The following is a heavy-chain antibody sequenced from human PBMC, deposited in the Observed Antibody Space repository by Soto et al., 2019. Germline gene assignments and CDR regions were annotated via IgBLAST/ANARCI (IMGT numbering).Heavy chain of an antibody. Sequence: QVQLVESGGGVVQPGRSLRLSCAASGFTFSSYGMHWVRQAPGKGLEWVAVISYDGSNKYYADSVKGRFTISRDNSKNTLYLQMNSVRAEDTAVYYCAKDPLPYGSGSLPDSWGQGTLVTVSS. D-gene: IGHD3-10*01. J-gene: IGHJ4*02. V-gene: IGHV3-30*18. CDR3: AKDPLPYGSGSLPDS. CDR1: GFTFSSYG. CDR2: ISYDGSNK.